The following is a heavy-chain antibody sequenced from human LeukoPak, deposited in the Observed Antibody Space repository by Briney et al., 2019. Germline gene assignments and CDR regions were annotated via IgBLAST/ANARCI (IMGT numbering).Heavy chain of an antibody. J-gene: IGHJ5*02. CDR3: AREKYYYGSGSYFFVGFDP. V-gene: IGHV4-59*01. CDR1: GGSISSYY. D-gene: IGHD3-10*01. Sequence: SSETLSLTCTVSGGSISSYYWSWIRQPPGKGLEWIGYIYYSGSTNYNPSLKSRVTISVDTSKNQFSLKLSSVTAADTAVYYCAREKYYYGSGSYFFVGFDPWGQGTLVTVSS. CDR2: IYYSGST.